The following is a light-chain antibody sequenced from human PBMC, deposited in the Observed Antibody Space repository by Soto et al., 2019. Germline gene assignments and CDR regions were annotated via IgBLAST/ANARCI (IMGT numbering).Light chain of an antibody. Sequence: QSALTQPASVSGSPGQSITISCTGTSSDVGGYNYVSWYQQHPGNAPKLIINEVSNRPSGVSNRFSGSKSGNTASLTISGLQAEDEADYYCSSYTSINTWVFGGGTKLTVL. CDR3: SSYTSINTWV. J-gene: IGLJ3*02. V-gene: IGLV2-14*01. CDR1: SSDVGGYNY. CDR2: EVS.